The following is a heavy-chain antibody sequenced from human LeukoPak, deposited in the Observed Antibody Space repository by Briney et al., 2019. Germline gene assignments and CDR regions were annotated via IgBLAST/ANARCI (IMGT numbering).Heavy chain of an antibody. CDR2: ISWNSGSI. J-gene: IGHJ4*02. D-gene: IGHD3-9*01. Sequence: GRSLRLSCAASGFTFDDYAMHWVRQAPGRGLEWVSGISWNSGSIGYADSVKGRFTISRDNAKNSLYLQMNSLRAEDTALYYCAKGLRNYDILTGTDYWGQGTLVTVSS. V-gene: IGHV3-9*01. CDR3: AKGLRNYDILTGTDY. CDR1: GFTFDDYA.